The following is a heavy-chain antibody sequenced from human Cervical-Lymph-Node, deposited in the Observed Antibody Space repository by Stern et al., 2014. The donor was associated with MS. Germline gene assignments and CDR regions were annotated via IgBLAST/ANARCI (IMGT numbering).Heavy chain of an antibody. CDR1: GFTFSSYA. J-gene: IGHJ6*02. CDR3: ARRQLWQQYYGMDV. D-gene: IGHD5-18*01. Sequence: VQLVESGGGVVQPGRSLRLSCAASGFTFSSYAMHWVRQAPGKGLEWVAFISSDGTAKYYADSVKGRFTISRDNSKNMVYLQMNSLRAEDTAVWYCARRQLWQQYYGMDVWGQGTMVTVSS. V-gene: IGHV3-30*04. CDR2: ISSDGTAK.